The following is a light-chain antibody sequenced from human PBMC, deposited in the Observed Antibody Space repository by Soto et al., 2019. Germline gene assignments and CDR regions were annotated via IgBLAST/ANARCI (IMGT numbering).Light chain of an antibody. CDR3: SSYTSSSTPV. CDR2: EVS. J-gene: IGLJ2*01. V-gene: IGLV2-14*01. Sequence: QSVLTQPASVSGSPGQSITISCTGTSSDLGGYNYVSWYQQHPGKAPKLMIYEVSNRPSGVSNRFSGSKSGNTASLTISGLQAEDEADYYCSSYTSSSTPVFGGGTKLTVL. CDR1: SSDLGGYNY.